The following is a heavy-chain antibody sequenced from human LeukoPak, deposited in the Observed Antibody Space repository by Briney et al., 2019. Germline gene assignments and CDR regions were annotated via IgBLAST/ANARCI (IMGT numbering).Heavy chain of an antibody. V-gene: IGHV7-4-1*02. Sequence: PKASVKVSCKASGYTFTGYYMHWVRQAPGQGLEWMGWINTNTGNPTYAQGFTGRFVFSLDTSVSTAYLQISSLKAEDTAVYYCARAPRGQLGANFDYWGQGTLVTVSS. CDR3: ARAPRGQLGANFDY. D-gene: IGHD6-6*01. CDR2: INTNTGNP. CDR1: GYTFTGYY. J-gene: IGHJ4*02.